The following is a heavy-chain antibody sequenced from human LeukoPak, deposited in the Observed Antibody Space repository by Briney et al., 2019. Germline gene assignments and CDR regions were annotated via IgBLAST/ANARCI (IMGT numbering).Heavy chain of an antibody. D-gene: IGHD2-15*01. J-gene: IGHJ4*02. Sequence: ASVKVSCKASGYTFTGYYMHWVRQAPGQGLEWMGWINPNSGGTNYAQKFQGRVTMTRDTSISTAYMELSRLRSDDTAVYYCARTPHFCSGGSCYSHYFDYWGQGTLVTVSS. CDR3: ARTPHFCSGGSCYSHYFDY. CDR2: INPNSGGT. CDR1: GYTFTGYY. V-gene: IGHV1-2*02.